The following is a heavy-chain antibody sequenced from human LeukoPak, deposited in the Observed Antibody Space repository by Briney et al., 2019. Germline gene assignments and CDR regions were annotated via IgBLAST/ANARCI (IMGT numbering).Heavy chain of an antibody. CDR2: ISWDGGST. D-gene: IGHD2-2*01. Sequence: GGSLRLSCAASGFTFDDYAMHWVRQAPGKGLEWVSLISWDGGSTYYADSVKGRFTISRDNSKSSLYLQMNSLRAEDTALYYCAKDYAAATTRGFDYWGQGTLVTVSS. V-gene: IGHV3-43D*03. CDR1: GFTFDDYA. CDR3: AKDYAAATTRGFDY. J-gene: IGHJ4*02.